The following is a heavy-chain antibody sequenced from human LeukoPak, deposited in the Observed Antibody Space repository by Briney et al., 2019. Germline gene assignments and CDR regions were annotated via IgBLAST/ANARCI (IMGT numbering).Heavy chain of an antibody. D-gene: IGHD4-17*01. CDR2: IYYSGST. CDR1: GGSISSGGYS. CDR3: ARVPDYGDYGGFDY. Sequence: SETLSLTCTVSGGSISSGGYSWSWIRQPPGKALEWIGYIYYSGSTYYNPSLKSRVTISVDTSKNQFSLKLSSVTAADTAVYYCARVPDYGDYGGFDYWGQGTLVTVSS. J-gene: IGHJ4*02. V-gene: IGHV4-31*03.